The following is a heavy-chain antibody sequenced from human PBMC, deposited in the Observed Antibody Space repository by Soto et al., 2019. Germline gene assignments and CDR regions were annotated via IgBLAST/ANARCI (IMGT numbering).Heavy chain of an antibody. CDR2: IKQDGSEK. CDR3: ARVPGEGSPPFDYYYYMDV. V-gene: IGHV3-7*01. CDR1: GFTFSSYW. J-gene: IGHJ6*03. D-gene: IGHD2-15*01. Sequence: EVQLVESGGGLVQPGGSLRLSCAASGFTFSSYWMSWVRQAPGKGLEWVANIKQDGSEKYYVDSVKGRFTISRDNAKNSLYLQMNSLRAEDTAVYYCARVPGEGSPPFDYYYYMDVWGKGTTVTVSS.